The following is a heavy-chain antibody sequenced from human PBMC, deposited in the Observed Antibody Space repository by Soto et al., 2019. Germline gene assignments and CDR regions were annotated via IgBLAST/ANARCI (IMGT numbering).Heavy chain of an antibody. J-gene: IGHJ4*02. CDR2: LDYNGST. V-gene: IGHV4-59*11. CDR3: ERGRGYWSRFGCAPV. D-gene: IGHD2-15*01. Sequence: QVHLQESGPGLVMPSETLSLTCTVSGGSIGGHYWTWIRQPPGKRLESLAYISYLDYNGSTTYNPAHGGRVTMSADTSRNQFSLTLTYVTAADTAVYYCERGRGYWSRFGCAPVWGQGILVTVSS. CDR1: GGSIGGHY.